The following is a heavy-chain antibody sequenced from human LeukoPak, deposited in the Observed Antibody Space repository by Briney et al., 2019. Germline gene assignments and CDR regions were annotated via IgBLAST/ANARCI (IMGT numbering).Heavy chain of an antibody. Sequence: GASVKVSCKASGYTFTSYDINWVRQAPGQGLEWMGTINPSGGSTSYAQKFQGRVTMTRDTSTSTIYMELSSLRSEDTAVYYCARSLDYGAQGSLDSWGQGTLVTVSS. CDR1: GYTFTSYD. J-gene: IGHJ4*02. V-gene: IGHV1-46*01. CDR3: ARSLDYGAQGSLDS. D-gene: IGHD4-17*01. CDR2: INPSGGST.